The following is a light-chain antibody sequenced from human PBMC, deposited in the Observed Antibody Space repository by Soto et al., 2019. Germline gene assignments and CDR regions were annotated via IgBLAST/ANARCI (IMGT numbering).Light chain of an antibody. J-gene: IGLJ2*01. Sequence: QSVLTQSPSSSATPGQRVTISCSGGSANIVTKTVNWYQQLPGTAPPVLIFRNHQRPSGVPDRFSGAKSGTSASLAISVPQSEDEADYYCAAWDDSLRAVVFGGGTKLTVL. CDR2: RNH. CDR1: SANIVTKT. V-gene: IGLV1-44*01. CDR3: AAWDDSLRAVV.